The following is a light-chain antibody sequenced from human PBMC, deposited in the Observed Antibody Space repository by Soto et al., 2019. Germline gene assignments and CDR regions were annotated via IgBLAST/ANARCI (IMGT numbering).Light chain of an antibody. CDR1: QSISSW. CDR2: KAS. V-gene: IGKV1-5*03. J-gene: IGKJ5*01. Sequence: GDRVTITCRASQSISSWLAWYQQKPGKAPKLLIYKASTLESGVPSRFSGSGSGTEFTLTISSLQPDDFATYYCQQYKSYPFTFGQGTRLEIK. CDR3: QQYKSYPFT.